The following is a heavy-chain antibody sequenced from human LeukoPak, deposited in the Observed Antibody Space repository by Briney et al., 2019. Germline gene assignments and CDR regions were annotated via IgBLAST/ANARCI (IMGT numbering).Heavy chain of an antibody. D-gene: IGHD4/OR15-4a*01. V-gene: IGHV1-46*01. J-gene: IGHJ1*01. CDR3: ASPGGDYGVPKTPEYIQH. CDR1: GYTFTSYY. Sequence: GASVKVSCKASGYTFTSYYMHWVRQAPGQGLEWMGIINPSGGSTSYAQKFQGRVTMTRDMSTSTVYMELSSLRYEDTAVYYCASPGGDYGVPKTPEYIQHWGQGTLVIVSS. CDR2: INPSGGST.